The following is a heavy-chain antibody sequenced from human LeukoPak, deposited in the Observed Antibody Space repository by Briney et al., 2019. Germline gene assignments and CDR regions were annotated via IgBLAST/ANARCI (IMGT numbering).Heavy chain of an antibody. D-gene: IGHD3/OR15-3a*01. J-gene: IGHJ6*03. Sequence: RASVKVSCKASGYTFTGYYMHWVRQAPGQGLEWMGWINPNSGGTNYAQKFQGRVTMTRDTSISTDYMELSRLRSDDTAVYYCARAGLPFYYYYMDVWGKGTTVTVSS. CDR3: ARAGLPFYYYYMDV. CDR1: GYTFTGYY. CDR2: INPNSGGT. V-gene: IGHV1-2*02.